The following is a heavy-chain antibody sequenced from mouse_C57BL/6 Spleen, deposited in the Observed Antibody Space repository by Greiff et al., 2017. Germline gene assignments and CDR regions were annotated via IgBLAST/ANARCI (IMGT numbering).Heavy chain of an antibody. J-gene: IGHJ4*01. CDR3: ARYTTVVVPYAMDY. CDR1: GYAFSSSW. CDR2: IYPGDGDT. V-gene: IGHV1-82*01. D-gene: IGHD1-1*01. Sequence: VQLQQSGPELVKPGASVKISCKASGYAFSSSWMNWVKQRPGKGLEWIGRIYPGDGDTNYNGKFKGKATLTADQSSSTAYMQLSSLTSEDSAVYFCARYTTVVVPYAMDYWGQGTSVTVSS.